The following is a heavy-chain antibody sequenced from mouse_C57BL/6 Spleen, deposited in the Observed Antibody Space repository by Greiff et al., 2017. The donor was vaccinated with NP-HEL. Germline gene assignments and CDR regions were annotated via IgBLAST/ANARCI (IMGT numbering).Heavy chain of an antibody. CDR1: GFNIKNTY. V-gene: IGHV14-3*01. CDR2: IDPANGNT. J-gene: IGHJ2*01. D-gene: IGHD1-1*01. Sequence: EVQLVESVAELVRPGASVKLSCTASGFNIKNTYMHWVKQRPEQGLEWIGRIDPANGNTKYAPKFQGKATITADTSSNTAYLQLSSLTSEDTAIYYCALYYYGSSYDYFDYWGQGTTLTVSS. CDR3: ALYYYGSSYDYFDY.